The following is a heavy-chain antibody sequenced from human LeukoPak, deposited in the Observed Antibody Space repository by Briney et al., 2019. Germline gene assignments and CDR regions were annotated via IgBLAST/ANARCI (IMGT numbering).Heavy chain of an antibody. J-gene: IGHJ4*02. Sequence: PGGSLRLSCAASGFTFSSYAMHWVRQAPGKGLEWVAVISYDGSNKYYADSVKGRFTISRDNSKNTLYLQMNSLRAEDTAVYYCARDRIPYGGNSGVDYWGQGTLVTVSS. CDR2: ISYDGSNK. V-gene: IGHV3-30-3*01. CDR3: ARDRIPYGGNSGVDY. CDR1: GFTFSSYA. D-gene: IGHD4-23*01.